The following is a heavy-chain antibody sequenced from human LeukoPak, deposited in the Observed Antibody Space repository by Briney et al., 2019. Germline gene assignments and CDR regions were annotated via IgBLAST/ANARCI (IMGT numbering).Heavy chain of an antibody. D-gene: IGHD1-1*01. Sequence: GGSLRLSCAASGLTFSSYTMSWVRQAPGKGLEWVGRIKSKTDGGTTDYAAPVKGRFTISRDDSKNTLYLQMNSLKTEDTAVYYCNNWNYGYFDLWGRGTLVTVSS. CDR3: NNWNYGYFDL. V-gene: IGHV3-15*01. CDR1: GLTFSSYT. CDR2: IKSKTDGGTT. J-gene: IGHJ2*01.